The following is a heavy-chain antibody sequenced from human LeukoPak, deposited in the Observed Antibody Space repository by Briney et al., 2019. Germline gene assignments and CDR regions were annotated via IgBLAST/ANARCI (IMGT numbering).Heavy chain of an antibody. J-gene: IGHJ6*02. Sequence: ASVKVSCKASGYTFTNYYMHWVRQAPGQGLEWLGIFNPSGGSTNYAQKFQGRVTMTTDTSTSTAYMELRSLRSDGTAVYYCAREYYYDSSGYKYYYYGMDVWGQGTTVTVSS. CDR2: FNPSGGST. CDR3: AREYYYDSSGYKYYYYGMDV. D-gene: IGHD3-22*01. CDR1: GYTFTNYY. V-gene: IGHV1-46*01.